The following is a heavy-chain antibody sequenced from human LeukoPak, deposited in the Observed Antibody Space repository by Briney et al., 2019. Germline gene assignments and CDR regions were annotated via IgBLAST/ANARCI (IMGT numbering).Heavy chain of an antibody. J-gene: IGHJ4*02. CDR1: GFTFSSYA. CDR2: ISGSGGST. V-gene: IGHV3-23*01. Sequence: GGSLRLSCAASGFTFSSYAMSWVRQAPGKGLEWVSTISGSGGSTYYADSVKGRFTISRDNSKNTLYLQMNSLRAEDTAVYYCAKDRYDSSGFDYWGQGTLVTVSS. CDR3: AKDRYDSSGFDY. D-gene: IGHD3-22*01.